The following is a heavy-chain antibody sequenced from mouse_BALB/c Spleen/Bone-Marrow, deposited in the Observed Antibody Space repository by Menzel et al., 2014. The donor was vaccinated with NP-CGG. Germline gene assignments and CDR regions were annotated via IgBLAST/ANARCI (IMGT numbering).Heavy chain of an antibody. J-gene: IGHJ3*02. V-gene: IGHV5-6-5*01. CDR3: ARDDVGSDGYQYIL. CDR1: GFSLSSYA. Sequence: LEESGGRLVRPGGSLTLTCTVSGFSLSSYAMGWVRQAPGKGLEWIGGISSSGTTYYTNWAKGRFTISKASTTVDLKITSPTTEDTATYFCARDDVGSDGYQYILWGQGTLVTVS. CDR2: ISSSGTT. D-gene: IGHD2-3*01.